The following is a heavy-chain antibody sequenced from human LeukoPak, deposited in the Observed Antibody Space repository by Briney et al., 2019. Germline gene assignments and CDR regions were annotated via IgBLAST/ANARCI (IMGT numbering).Heavy chain of an antibody. CDR1: GFTFSSYA. Sequence: SGGSLRLSCAASGFTFSSYAMSWVRQAPGKGLEWVSAISGSGGSTYYADSVKGRFTISRDNSKNTLYLQMNSLRAEDTAVYYCAKGRYYYGSGETGYWGQGTLVTVSS. D-gene: IGHD3-10*01. CDR2: ISGSGGST. V-gene: IGHV3-23*01. J-gene: IGHJ4*02. CDR3: AKGRYYYGSGETGY.